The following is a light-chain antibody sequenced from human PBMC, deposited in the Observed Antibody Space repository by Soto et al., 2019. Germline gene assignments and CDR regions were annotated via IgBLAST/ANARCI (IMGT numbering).Light chain of an antibody. CDR1: QNVDSNY. J-gene: IGKJ1*01. CDR2: GAS. Sequence: EIVLTQSRGTLSLSPGERATLSCRASQNVDSNYLAWYQQKPGQAPRIIIFGASGRATGIPDRFSGSGSGTDLTLTISRLEPEDFAVYCCQQYGSLSWTFGQGTKVDIK. V-gene: IGKV3-20*01. CDR3: QQYGSLSWT.